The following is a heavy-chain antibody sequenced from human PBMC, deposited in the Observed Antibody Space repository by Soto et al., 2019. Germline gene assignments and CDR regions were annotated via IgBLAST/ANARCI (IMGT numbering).Heavy chain of an antibody. D-gene: IGHD1-26*01. J-gene: IGHJ4*02. CDR2: ISYDGSNK. CDR3: ARGLGSYVGATSASYFDY. V-gene: IGHV3-30-3*01. Sequence: QVQLVESGGGVVQPGRSLRLSCAASGFTFSSYAMHWVRQAPGKGLEWVAVISYDGSNKYYADSVKGRFTISRDNSKNTLXXQMNSLRAEDTAVYYCARGLGSYVGATSASYFDYWGQGTLVTVSS. CDR1: GFTFSSYA.